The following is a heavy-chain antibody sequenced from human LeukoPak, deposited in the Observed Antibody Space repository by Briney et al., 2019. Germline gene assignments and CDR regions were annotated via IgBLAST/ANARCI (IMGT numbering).Heavy chain of an antibody. J-gene: IGHJ4*02. CDR3: ARGSYYYDSSGYYAPPFDY. Sequence: ASVKVSCKASGYTFTSCYMHWVRQAPGQGLEWMGIINPSGGSTSYAQKFQGRVTMTRDTSTSTVYMELSSLRSEDTAVYYCARGSYYYDSSGYYAPPFDYWGQGTLVTVSS. D-gene: IGHD3-22*01. CDR1: GYTFTSCY. CDR2: INPSGGST. V-gene: IGHV1-46*01.